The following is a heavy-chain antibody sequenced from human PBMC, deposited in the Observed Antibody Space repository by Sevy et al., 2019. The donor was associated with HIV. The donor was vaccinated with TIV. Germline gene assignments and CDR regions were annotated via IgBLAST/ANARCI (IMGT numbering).Heavy chain of an antibody. J-gene: IGHJ4*02. Sequence: GGSLRLSCAASGFTFSSHGMHWVRQAPGKGLEWVAVMSYDGSYKSYGDSVKGRFTISRDDSKNTLYLQMNSLRPGDTAMYYCARDSGYSINWYPAYWGQGTLVTVSS. D-gene: IGHD6-13*01. CDR3: ARDSGYSINWYPAY. CDR2: MSYDGSYK. V-gene: IGHV3-30*03. CDR1: GFTFSSHG.